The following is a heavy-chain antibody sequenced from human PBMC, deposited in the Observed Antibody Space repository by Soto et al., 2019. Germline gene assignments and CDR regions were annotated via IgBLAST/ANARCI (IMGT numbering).Heavy chain of an antibody. CDR1: GFTFSSYG. CDR2: ISYDGSNK. CDR3: AKEQRATTAMVISYYYGMDV. D-gene: IGHD5-18*01. J-gene: IGHJ6*02. V-gene: IGHV3-30*18. Sequence: ESGGGVVQPGRSLRLSCAASGFTFSSYGMHWVRQAPGKGLEWVAVISYDGSNKYYADSVKGRFTISRDNSKNTLYLQMNSRRAEDTAVYYCAKEQRATTAMVISYYYGMDVWGQGTTVTVSS.